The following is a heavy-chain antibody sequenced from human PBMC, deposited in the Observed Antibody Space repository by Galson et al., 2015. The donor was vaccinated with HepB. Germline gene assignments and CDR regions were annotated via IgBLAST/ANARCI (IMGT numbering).Heavy chain of an antibody. CDR1: GFTFSSYA. V-gene: IGHV3-23*01. D-gene: IGHD6-19*01. CDR2: ISGSGGST. Sequence: SLRLSCAASGFTFSSYAMSWVRQAPGKGLEWVSAISGSGGSTYYADSVKGRFTISRDNSKNTLYLQMNSLRAEDTAVYYCAKDFWAVPGYSSGWDPTSFDYWGQGTLVTVSS. CDR3: AKDFWAVPGYSSGWDPTSFDY. J-gene: IGHJ4*02.